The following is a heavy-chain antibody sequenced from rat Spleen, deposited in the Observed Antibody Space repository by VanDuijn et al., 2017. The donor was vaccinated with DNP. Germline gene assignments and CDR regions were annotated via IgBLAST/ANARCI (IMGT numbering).Heavy chain of an antibody. D-gene: IGHD1-12*02. CDR3: ATHEDYDGSYSPFDY. CDR1: GFNFRNYG. J-gene: IGHJ2*01. CDR2: ITPNGGST. Sequence: EVQLVESGGGLVQPGGSLKLSCAASGFNFRNYGMHWIRQAPTKGLEWVASITPNGGSTYYRDSVKGRFTISRDNAKSTLYLQMDSLRSEDTATYYCATHEDYDGSYSPFDYWGQGVMVTVSS. V-gene: IGHV5-19*01.